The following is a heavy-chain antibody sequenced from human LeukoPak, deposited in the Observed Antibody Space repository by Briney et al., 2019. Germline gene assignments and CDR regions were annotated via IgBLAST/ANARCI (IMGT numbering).Heavy chain of an antibody. CDR1: GFAFSAYW. D-gene: IGHD3-16*01. CDR2: INEDATTI. J-gene: IGHJ4*02. V-gene: IGHV3-74*01. Sequence: QLGGSLRLSCAASGFAFSAYWMHWVRQAPGTGLEWVSRINEDATTITYADSVKGRFIISRDNSKKSLYLQMNNLRAEDTAVYYCVRDLILVWTPGDDFDFWGQGTLVIVSS. CDR3: VRDLILVWTPGDDFDF.